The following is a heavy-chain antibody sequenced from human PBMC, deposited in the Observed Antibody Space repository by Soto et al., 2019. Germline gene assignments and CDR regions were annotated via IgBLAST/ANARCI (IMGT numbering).Heavy chain of an antibody. V-gene: IGHV5-10-1*01. CDR2: IDPRDSYT. J-gene: IGHJ5*02. CDR3: ARLYCSSSTCDSWFDP. Sequence: VESLEISGEASGYTFTTFWISWVRQMPGRGLEWMGRIDPRDSYTNYSPSFQGHVTISADKSISTAYLQWGSLKASDTAMYYCARLYCSSSTCDSWFDPWGQGTLVT. CDR1: GYTFTTFW. D-gene: IGHD2-2*01.